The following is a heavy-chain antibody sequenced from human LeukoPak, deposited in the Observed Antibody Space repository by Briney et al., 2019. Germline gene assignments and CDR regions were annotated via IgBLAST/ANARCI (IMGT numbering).Heavy chain of an antibody. CDR1: GFTFSNYG. D-gene: IGHD3-10*01. CDR2: IWYDGSNK. CDR3: ARDGRLWRWFGESHYYGMDV. J-gene: IGHJ6*02. Sequence: PGWALRLSCEPSGFTFSNYGIHWVRQAPGKGLEWVAVIWYDGSNKYYADSVKGRFTISRDNSKNTLYLQMNSLRAEDTAVYYCARDGRLWRWFGESHYYGMDVWGQGTTVTVSS. V-gene: IGHV3-33*08.